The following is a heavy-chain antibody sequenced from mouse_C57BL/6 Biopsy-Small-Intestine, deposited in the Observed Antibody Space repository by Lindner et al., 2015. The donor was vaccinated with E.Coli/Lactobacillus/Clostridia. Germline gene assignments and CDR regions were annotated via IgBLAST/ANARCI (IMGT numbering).Heavy chain of an antibody. Sequence: VQLQESGPELVKPGASVKISCKASGYAFSSSWMNWVKQRPGKGLDWIGRIYPGHGNTDYNGKFKDKATLTADKSSSTAYMQLSSLTSEDSAVYFCARSGYSNPFAYWGQGTLVTVSA. CDR1: GYAFSSSW. CDR3: ARSGYSNPFAY. D-gene: IGHD2-5*01. V-gene: IGHV1-82*01. J-gene: IGHJ3*01. CDR2: IYPGHGNT.